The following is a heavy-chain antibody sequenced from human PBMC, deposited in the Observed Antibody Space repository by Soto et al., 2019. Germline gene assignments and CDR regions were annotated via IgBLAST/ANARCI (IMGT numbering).Heavy chain of an antibody. CDR2: IYYSGST. CDR3: ARRYSGSYYVAFDI. Sequence: SETLSLTCTVSGGSISSSSYYWGWIRQPPGKGLEWIGSIYYSGSTYYNPSLKSRVTISVDTSKNQFSLKLSSVTAADTAVYYCARRYSGSYYVAFDIWGQGTMVTVS. D-gene: IGHD1-26*01. J-gene: IGHJ3*02. V-gene: IGHV4-39*01. CDR1: GGSISSSSYY.